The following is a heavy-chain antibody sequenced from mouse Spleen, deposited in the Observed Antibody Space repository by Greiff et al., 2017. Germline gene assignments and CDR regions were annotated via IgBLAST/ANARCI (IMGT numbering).Heavy chain of an antibody. V-gene: IGHV1-19*01. CDR2: INPYNGGT. CDR3: ARRYDGSYGFDY. CDR1: GYTFTDYY. J-gene: IGHJ2*01. Sequence: EVQLQQSGPVLVKPGASVKMSCKASGYTFTDYYMNWVKQSHGKSLEWIGVINPYNGGTSYNQKFKGKATLTVDKSSSTAYMELNSLTSEDSAVYYCARRYDGSYGFDYWGQGTTLTVSS. D-gene: IGHD1-1*01.